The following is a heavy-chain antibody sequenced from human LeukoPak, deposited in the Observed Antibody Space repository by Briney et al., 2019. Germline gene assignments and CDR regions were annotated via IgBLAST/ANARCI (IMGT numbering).Heavy chain of an antibody. D-gene: IGHD3-22*01. J-gene: IGHJ6*03. V-gene: IGHV1-18*04. CDR1: GYTFTDYY. Sequence: ASVKVSCKASGYTFTDYYIHWVRQAPGQGLEWMGWISAYNGNTNYAQKLQGRVTMTTDTSTSTAYMELRSLRSDDTAVYYCARDQSGYYFTYYYYYMDVWGKGTTVTISS. CDR3: ARDQSGYYFTYYYYYMDV. CDR2: ISAYNGNT.